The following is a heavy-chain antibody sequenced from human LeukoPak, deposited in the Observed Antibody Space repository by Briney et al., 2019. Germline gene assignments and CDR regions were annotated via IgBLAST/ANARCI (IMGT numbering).Heavy chain of an antibody. V-gene: IGHV3-66*01. CDR3: THDVSHAFDI. J-gene: IGHJ3*02. CDR1: GFTVSNNY. D-gene: IGHD5-18*01. Sequence: GGSLRLSCAASGFTVSNNYLSWVRQAPARGLAWVCLIYSGGSTSYADSVMGRFTISRDNFKNTLYLQMNSLRAEDTDLYYYTHDVSHAFDIWGQGTMVTVSS. CDR2: IYSGGST.